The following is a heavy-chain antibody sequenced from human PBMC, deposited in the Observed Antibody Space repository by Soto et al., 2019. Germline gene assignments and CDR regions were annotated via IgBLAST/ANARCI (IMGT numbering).Heavy chain of an antibody. CDR2: ISYDGSNK. J-gene: IGHJ3*02. D-gene: IGHD3-10*01. CDR3: AKAITMVRGVKDAFDI. Sequence: QVQLVESGGGVVQPGRSLRLSCAASGFTFSSYGMHWVRQAPGKGLEWVAVISYDGSNKYYADSVKGRFTISRDNSKNTLYLQMNSLRAEDTAVYYCAKAITMVRGVKDAFDIWGQGTMVTVSS. V-gene: IGHV3-30*18. CDR1: GFTFSSYG.